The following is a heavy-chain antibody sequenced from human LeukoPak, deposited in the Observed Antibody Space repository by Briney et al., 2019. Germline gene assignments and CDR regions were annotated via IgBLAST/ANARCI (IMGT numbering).Heavy chain of an antibody. CDR1: GGSTNSPY. Sequence: ASETLSLTCSVPGGSTNSPYWSWIRQPPRKRLEWIGYIFNTGNTNYNPSLASRVTMSVDASRAQFFLRLRPVTAADTAIYYCASRPADTTWYGVFDYWSQGTLVTVSS. J-gene: IGHJ4*02. D-gene: IGHD3-10*01. V-gene: IGHV4-59*11. CDR2: IFNTGNT. CDR3: ASRPADTTWYGVFDY.